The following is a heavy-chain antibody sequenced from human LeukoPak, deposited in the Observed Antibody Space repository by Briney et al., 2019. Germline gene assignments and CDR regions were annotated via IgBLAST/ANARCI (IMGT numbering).Heavy chain of an antibody. CDR1: GYTFTGYY. CDR2: INPNSGGT. D-gene: IGHD6-19*01. Sequence: ASVKVSCKASGYTFTGYYMHWVRQAPGQGLEWMGWINPNSGGTNYAQKFQGRVTMTRDTSISTAYMELSRLRSDDTAVFYCARDRTRTGYSSGWYHDYWGQGTLVTVSS. V-gene: IGHV1-2*02. J-gene: IGHJ4*02. CDR3: ARDRTRTGYSSGWYHDY.